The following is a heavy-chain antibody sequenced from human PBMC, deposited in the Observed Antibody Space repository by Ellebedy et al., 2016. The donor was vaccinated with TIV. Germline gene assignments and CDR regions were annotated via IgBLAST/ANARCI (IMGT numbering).Heavy chain of an antibody. J-gene: IGHJ6*02. Sequence: AASVKVSCKTSGYTFIDQYIHWVRQAPGQGLEWMGWTNPKSGATNYAQNYQGRVTMTSDTSISTAYMDLDDLTSDDTAVYYCAVIAPYYYYGMDVWGQGTTVTVSS. CDR2: TNPKSGAT. CDR1: GYTFIDQY. D-gene: IGHD3-16*02. CDR3: AVIAPYYYYGMDV. V-gene: IGHV1-2*02.